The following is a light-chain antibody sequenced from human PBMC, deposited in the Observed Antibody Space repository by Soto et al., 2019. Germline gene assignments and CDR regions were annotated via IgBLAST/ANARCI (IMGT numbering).Light chain of an antibody. Sequence: EIVLTQSPGTLSLSPGERATLSCRASQSVSSSYLAWYQQKPGQAPRLLIYRAPSRATGIPDRFSGSGSGADFTLTISRLEPEDFAVYYCQQYCSSPITFGQGTRLEIK. CDR1: QSVSSSY. CDR3: QQYCSSPIT. CDR2: RAP. J-gene: IGKJ5*01. V-gene: IGKV3-20*01.